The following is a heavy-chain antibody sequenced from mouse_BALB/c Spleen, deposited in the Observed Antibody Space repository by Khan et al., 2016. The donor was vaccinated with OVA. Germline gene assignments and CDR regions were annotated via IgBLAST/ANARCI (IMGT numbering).Heavy chain of an antibody. V-gene: IGHV5-6-5*01. CDR3: ARDCWFAY. CDR1: GFTFSNYG. Sequence: EVELVESGGGLVKPGGSLKLSCAASGFTFSNYGVSWVRQTLEKRLEWVASLSSGDTTYYPDSVKGRFTISRDNARNILYLQMCSLRSEDTAMYFCARDCWFAYWGQGTLVTVSA. CDR2: LSSGDTT. J-gene: IGHJ3*01.